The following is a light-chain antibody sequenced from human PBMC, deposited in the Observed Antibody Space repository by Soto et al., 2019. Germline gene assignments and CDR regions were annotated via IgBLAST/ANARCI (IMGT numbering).Light chain of an antibody. Sequence: QLVLTQSPSASASLGASVKLTCTLSSGHVTNAIASLKQQPEKGPRYLMKLNYDGNHMKAEGIPDRFSGSSSGAERYLTISGLQSEDEAEYFCQTWGAGVQLVVGGGTELTVL. V-gene: IGLV4-69*01. CDR1: SGHVTNA. CDR2: LNYDGNH. J-gene: IGLJ2*01. CDR3: QTWGAGVQLV.